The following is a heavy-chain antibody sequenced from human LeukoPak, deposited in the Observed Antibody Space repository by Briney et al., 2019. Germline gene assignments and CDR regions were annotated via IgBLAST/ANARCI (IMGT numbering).Heavy chain of an antibody. D-gene: IGHD3-22*01. CDR1: GFTFSNYG. J-gene: IGHJ4*02. CDR3: ARVKGNYYDSSGYYLFDY. CDR2: INWNGGST. V-gene: IGHV3-20*04. Sequence: GRSLRLSCAASGFTFSNYGMHWVRQAPGKGLEWVSGINWNGGSTGYADSVKGRFTISRDNAKNSLYLQMNSLRAEDTALYYCARVKGNYYDSSGYYLFDYWGQGTLVTVSS.